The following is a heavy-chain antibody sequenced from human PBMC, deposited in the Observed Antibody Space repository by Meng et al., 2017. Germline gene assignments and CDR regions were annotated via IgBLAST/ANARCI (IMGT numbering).Heavy chain of an antibody. J-gene: IGHJ3*02. D-gene: IGHD3-9*01. V-gene: IGHV4-39*07. CDR3: ARDFPHNYDILTGYYNGAFDI. CDR2: IYYSGST. CDR1: GGSISSSSYY. Sequence: SETLSLTCTVSGGSISSSSYYWGWIRQPPGKGLEWIGSIYYSGSTYYNPSLKSRVTISVGTSKNQFSLKLSSVTAADTAVYYCARDFPHNYDILTGYYNGAFDIWGQGTMVTVSS.